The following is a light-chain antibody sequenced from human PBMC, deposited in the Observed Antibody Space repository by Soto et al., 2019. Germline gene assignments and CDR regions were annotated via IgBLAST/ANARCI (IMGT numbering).Light chain of an antibody. CDR3: CSRV. V-gene: IGLV2-23*02. CDR2: GVT. CDR1: SSDVATYNL. Sequence: QSVLTQPASVSGSPGQSITISCTGTSSDVATYNLVSWYQQRPGTAPQLIISGVTKRPSGVSTRFSGSQSGNTASLTISGLQADDEADYYCCSRVFGGGTKLTVL. J-gene: IGLJ3*02.